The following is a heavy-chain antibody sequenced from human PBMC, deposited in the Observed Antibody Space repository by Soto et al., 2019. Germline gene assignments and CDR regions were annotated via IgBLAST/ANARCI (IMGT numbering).Heavy chain of an antibody. D-gene: IGHD2-21*01. Sequence: ASVKVSCQASGYTFTRDQIHWVRQAPGQGLEWMGMIDPSGGKTNYAQKFQGRVTMTRDTSTSTVYMALSSLRSEDTAIYFCARVMRSILPIKALDTWGQGNLVTVSS. CDR1: GYTFTRDQ. V-gene: IGHV1-46*01. CDR3: ARVMRSILPIKALDT. CDR2: IDPSGGKT. J-gene: IGHJ5*02.